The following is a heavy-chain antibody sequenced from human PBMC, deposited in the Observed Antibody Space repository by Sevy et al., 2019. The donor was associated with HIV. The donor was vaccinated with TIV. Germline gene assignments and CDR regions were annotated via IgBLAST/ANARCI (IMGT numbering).Heavy chain of an antibody. Sequence: GESLKISCKGSGYSFTSYWIGWVRQMPGKGLEWMGIIYPGDSDTRYSPSFQGQVTISADKSISTAYLQWSSLKASDTAMYYCVRVTMVRGVINWFDPWGQGTLVTVSS. CDR3: VRVTMVRGVINWFDP. V-gene: IGHV5-51*01. D-gene: IGHD3-10*01. J-gene: IGHJ5*02. CDR2: IYPGDSDT. CDR1: GYSFTSYW.